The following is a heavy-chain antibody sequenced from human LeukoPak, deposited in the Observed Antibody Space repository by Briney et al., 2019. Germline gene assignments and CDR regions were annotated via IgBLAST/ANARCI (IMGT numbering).Heavy chain of an antibody. CDR2: ISYDGSNK. D-gene: IGHD3-22*01. CDR1: GFTFSSYA. J-gene: IGHJ4*02. CDR3: ARADSSGYYLRGMDYFDY. V-gene: IGHV3-30*04. Sequence: PGGSLRLSCAASGFTFSSYAMHWVRQAPGKGLEWVAVISYDGSNKYYADSVKGRFTISRDNSKNTLYLQMNSLRAEDTAVYYCARADSSGYYLRGMDYFDYWGQGTLVTVSS.